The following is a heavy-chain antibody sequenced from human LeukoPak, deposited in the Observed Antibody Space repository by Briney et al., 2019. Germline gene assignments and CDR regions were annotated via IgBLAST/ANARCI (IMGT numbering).Heavy chain of an antibody. J-gene: IGHJ6*03. CDR2: INPNSGGT. D-gene: IGHD6-19*01. V-gene: IGHV1-2*02. CDR1: GYTFTGYY. Sequence: ASVKVSCKASGYTFTGYYMHWVRQAPGQGLEWMGWINPNSGGTNYAQKFQGRVTMTRDTSISTAYMELSRLRSDDTAVYYCARGGSIAVANYYYYMDVWGKGTTVTVSS. CDR3: ARGGSIAVANYYYYMDV.